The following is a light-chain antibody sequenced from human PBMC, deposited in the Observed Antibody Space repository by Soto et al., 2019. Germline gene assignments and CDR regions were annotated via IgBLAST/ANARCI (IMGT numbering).Light chain of an antibody. J-gene: IGLJ1*01. V-gene: IGLV2-8*01. Sequence: QSVLTQPPSASGSPGQSVTISCTGTISDVGGYNYVAWYQQHPGKAPKLMIYEVNKRPSGVPDRFSGSKSGSTASLTVSGLQSEDEADYFCSSYADIYTFVFGSGTKVTVL. CDR3: SSYADIYTFV. CDR2: EVN. CDR1: ISDVGGYNY.